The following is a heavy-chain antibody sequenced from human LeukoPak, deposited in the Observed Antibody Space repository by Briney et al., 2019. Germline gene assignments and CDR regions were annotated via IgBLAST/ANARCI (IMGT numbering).Heavy chain of an antibody. CDR2: IYNGVNT. D-gene: IGHD1-26*01. CDR1: GASVSSASY. J-gene: IGHJ5*02. V-gene: IGHV4-61*01. Sequence: SETLSLTCTVSGASVSSASYWTWIRQPPGKGVEWIAHIYNGVNTNYNPSLKSRVTISVDTSKNQFSLRLNPVTAADTAVYYCARSRAFNSGAFDPWGQGSLVTVSS. CDR3: ARSRAFNSGAFDP.